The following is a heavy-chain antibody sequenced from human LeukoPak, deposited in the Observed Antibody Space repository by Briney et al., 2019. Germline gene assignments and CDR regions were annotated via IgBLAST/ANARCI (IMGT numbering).Heavy chain of an antibody. CDR3: AREHTAMAPVRWFDP. J-gene: IGHJ5*02. D-gene: IGHD5-18*01. CDR1: GYIFTSYY. V-gene: IGHV1-46*01. Sequence: ASVKVSCKASGYIFTSYYMHWVRQAPGQGLEWMGIINPSGGSTSYAQKFQGRVTMTRDTSTSTVYMELSSLRSEDTAVYYCAREHTAMAPVRWFDPWGQGTLVTVSS. CDR2: INPSGGST.